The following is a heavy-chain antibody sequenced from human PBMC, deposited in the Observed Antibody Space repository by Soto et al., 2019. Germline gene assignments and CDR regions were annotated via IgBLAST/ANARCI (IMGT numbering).Heavy chain of an antibody. V-gene: IGHV4-39*01. D-gene: IGHD4-17*01. CDR3: ARHIDDYGYYYYGMDV. CDR2: IYYSGST. Sequence: PSETLSLTCTVSGGSISSISYYWGWIRQPPGKGLEWIGSIYYSGSTYYNPSLKSRVTISVDTSKNQFSLKLSSVTAADTAVYYCARHIDDYGYYYYGMDVWGQGNTVTVSS. J-gene: IGHJ6*02. CDR1: GGSISSISYY.